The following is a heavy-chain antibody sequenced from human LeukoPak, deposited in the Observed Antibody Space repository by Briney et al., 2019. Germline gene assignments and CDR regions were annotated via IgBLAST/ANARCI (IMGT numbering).Heavy chain of an antibody. CDR1: GFTFSSYR. Sequence: GGSLRLSCAASGFTFSSYRMNWVRQAPGKGLEWVSYISSSSSTIYYADSVKGRFTISRDNAKNSLYLQMNSLRAEDTAVYYCARDRRSSSWYYFDYWGQGTLVTVSS. D-gene: IGHD6-13*01. V-gene: IGHV3-48*01. CDR2: ISSSSSTI. J-gene: IGHJ4*02. CDR3: ARDRRSSSWYYFDY.